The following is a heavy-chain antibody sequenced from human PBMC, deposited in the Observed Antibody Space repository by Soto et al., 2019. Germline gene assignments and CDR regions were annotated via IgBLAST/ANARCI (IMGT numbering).Heavy chain of an antibody. D-gene: IGHD2-2*01. V-gene: IGHV3-73*02. CDR2: IRNKADNYAT. CDR1: GFTFSGSA. Sequence: EVQLVESGGDLVQPGGSLKLSCATSGFTFSGSAMHWVRQASGKGLEWVGRIRNKADNYATAYAASVKGRFTISRDDSKNTAYLQMNSLKTQDTAVYYCARYHCGRPGCYDYYGMDVWGQGTTVTVSS. J-gene: IGHJ6*02. CDR3: ARYHCGRPGCYDYYGMDV.